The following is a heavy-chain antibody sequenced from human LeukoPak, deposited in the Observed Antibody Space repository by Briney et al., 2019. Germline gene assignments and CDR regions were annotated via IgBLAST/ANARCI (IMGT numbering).Heavy chain of an antibody. Sequence: SETLSLTCTVSGGSISSYYWSWIRQPAGKGLEWIGLIYTSGSTNYNPSLKSRVTMSVDTSKNQFSLKLSSVTAADTAVYYCARDRAIGSGSYYLFDYWGQGTLVTVSS. J-gene: IGHJ4*02. CDR3: ARDRAIGSGSYYLFDY. CDR2: IYTSGST. V-gene: IGHV4-4*07. D-gene: IGHD3-10*01. CDR1: GGSISSYY.